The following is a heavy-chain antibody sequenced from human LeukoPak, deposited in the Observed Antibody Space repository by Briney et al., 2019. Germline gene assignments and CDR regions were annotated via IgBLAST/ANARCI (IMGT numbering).Heavy chain of an antibody. Sequence: GGSLRLSCAASGFTFSSYGMHWVRQAPGKGLEWVAFIRYDGSNKYYADSVKGRFTISRDNSKNTLYLQMNSLRAEDTAVYYCAKAGGVVVPAEGFDPWGQGTLVTVSS. CDR3: AKAGGVVVPAEGFDP. V-gene: IGHV3-30*02. CDR1: GFTFSSYG. D-gene: IGHD2-2*01. CDR2: IRYDGSNK. J-gene: IGHJ5*02.